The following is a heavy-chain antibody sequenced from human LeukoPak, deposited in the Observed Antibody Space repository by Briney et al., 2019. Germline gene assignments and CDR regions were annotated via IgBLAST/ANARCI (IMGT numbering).Heavy chain of an antibody. J-gene: IGHJ3*02. D-gene: IGHD1-7*01. Sequence: GGSLRLSCEASGFTFSSYDMHWVRQAPGKGLEWVANIKQDGSEKYYVDSVKGRFTISRDNAKNSLYLQMNSLRAEDTAVYYCAREGTADAFDIWGQGTMVTVSS. CDR3: AREGTADAFDI. CDR2: IKQDGSEK. CDR1: GFTFSSYD. V-gene: IGHV3-7*01.